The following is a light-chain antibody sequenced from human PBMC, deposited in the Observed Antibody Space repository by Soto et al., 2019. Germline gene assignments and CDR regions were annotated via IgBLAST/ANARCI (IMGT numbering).Light chain of an antibody. J-gene: IGKJ4*01. CDR3: QQSYTTPL. CDR1: QSINSY. V-gene: IGKV1-39*01. Sequence: DIQMTQSPSSLSASVGDRVTITCRASQSINSYLNWYQQKPGKPPKLLIYAASSLQSGVPSRFSGGGSGTDFSLTISSLQPEDFATYYCQQSYTTPLFGGGTKVEIK. CDR2: AAS.